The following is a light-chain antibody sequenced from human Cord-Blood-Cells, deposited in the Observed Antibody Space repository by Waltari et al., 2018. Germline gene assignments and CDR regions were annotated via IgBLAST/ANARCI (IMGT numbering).Light chain of an antibody. V-gene: IGLV2-14*01. CDR2: DGS. CDR3: SSYTSSSTLV. CDR1: SSAVGGYNY. J-gene: IGLJ3*02. Sequence: QSALTQPASVSGSPGQSITISCTGTSSAVGGYNYVSWYQQHPGKAPKLMIYDGSKRPSGVSNRFSGSKSGNTASLTISGLQAEDEADYYCSSYTSSSTLVFGGGTKLTVL.